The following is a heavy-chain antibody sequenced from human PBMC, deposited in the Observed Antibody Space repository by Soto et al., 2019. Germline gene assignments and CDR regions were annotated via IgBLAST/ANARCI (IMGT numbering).Heavy chain of an antibody. Sequence: QITLKESGPTLVKPTQTLTLTCTFSGFSLSTSGVGVGWIRQPPGKALEWLALIYWDDDKRYSPSLKSRLTLTKDTSKNQVVLTMTNMDPVDTATYFCARRRTALDYWGQGTLVTVSS. V-gene: IGHV2-5*02. CDR3: ARRRTALDY. CDR1: GFSLSTSGVG. CDR2: IYWDDDK. D-gene: IGHD2-21*02. J-gene: IGHJ4*02.